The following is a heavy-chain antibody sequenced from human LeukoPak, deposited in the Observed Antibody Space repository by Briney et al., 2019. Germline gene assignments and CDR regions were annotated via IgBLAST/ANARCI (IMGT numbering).Heavy chain of an antibody. Sequence: GASVKVSCKASGYTFTGYNIHWVRQAPGQGLEWMGWINPNTGGTTFAQKFQGRVTMTRDTSISTAYMELSSLRSEDTAVYYCARDLGMAVAGIAGYWGEATVVTVSS. CDR3: ARDLGMAVAGIAGY. V-gene: IGHV1-2*02. D-gene: IGHD6-19*01. CDR1: GYTFTGYN. CDR2: INPNTGGT. J-gene: IGHJ4*02.